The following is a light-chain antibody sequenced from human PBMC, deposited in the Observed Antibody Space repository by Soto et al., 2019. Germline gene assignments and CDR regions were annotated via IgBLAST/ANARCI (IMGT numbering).Light chain of an antibody. V-gene: IGKV3-11*01. Sequence: EIVLTQSRATLSLSPGERATLSCRASQSVSSYLAWYQQKPGQAPRLLIYDASNRATGIPARFSGSGSGTDFTLTISSLEPEDFAVYYCQQRSNWRDTFGGGTKVEIK. J-gene: IGKJ4*01. CDR2: DAS. CDR3: QQRSNWRDT. CDR1: QSVSSY.